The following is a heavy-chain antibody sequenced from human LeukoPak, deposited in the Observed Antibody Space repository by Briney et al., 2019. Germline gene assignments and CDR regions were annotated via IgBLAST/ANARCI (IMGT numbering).Heavy chain of an antibody. CDR1: GGSISSYY. D-gene: IGHD1-26*01. J-gene: IGHJ5*02. CDR3: ARGQGATVPQVGKNWFDP. V-gene: IGHV4-59*01. Sequence: SETLSLTCSVSGGSISSYYWSWIRQPPEKGLEWIGYIHYSGSTSYNPSLKSRVTMSVDTSKNQFSLKVSSVTAADTAVYYCARGQGATVPQVGKNWFDPWGQGTRVIVSS. CDR2: IHYSGST.